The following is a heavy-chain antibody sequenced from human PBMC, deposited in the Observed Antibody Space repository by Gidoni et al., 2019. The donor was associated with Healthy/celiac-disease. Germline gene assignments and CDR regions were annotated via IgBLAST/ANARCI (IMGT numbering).Heavy chain of an antibody. D-gene: IGHD3-22*01. J-gene: IGHJ3*02. CDR1: VYSFTSYW. Sequence: EVQLVQSGAEVKKPGESLQISCKGSVYSFTSYWIGWVRQMPGKGLEWMGIIYPGDSDTRYSPSFQGQVTISADKSISTAYLQWSSLKASDTAMYYCARHKYYYDSSGYTDAFDIWGQGTMVTVSS. CDR2: IYPGDSDT. CDR3: ARHKYYYDSSGYTDAFDI. V-gene: IGHV5-51*01.